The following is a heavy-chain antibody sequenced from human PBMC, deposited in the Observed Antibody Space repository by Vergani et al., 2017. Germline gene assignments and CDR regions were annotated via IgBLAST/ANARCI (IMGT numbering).Heavy chain of an antibody. J-gene: IGHJ6*02. CDR2: IWYDGSNK. D-gene: IGHD5/OR15-5a*01. CDR3: AKDLYDDYYYYYYGMDV. Sequence: QVQLVESGGGVVQPGRSLRLSCAASGFTFSSYGMHWVRQAPGKGLEWVAVIWYDGSNKYYADSVKGRFTISRDNSKNTLYLQMNSLRAEDTAVYYCAKDLYDDYYYYYYGMDVWGQGTTVTVSS. CDR1: GFTFSSYG. V-gene: IGHV3-33*06.